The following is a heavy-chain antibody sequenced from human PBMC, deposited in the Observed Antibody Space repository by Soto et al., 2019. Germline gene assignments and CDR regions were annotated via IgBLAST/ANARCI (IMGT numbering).Heavy chain of an antibody. Sequence: PSETLSLTCAVYGGSFSGYYWSWIRQPPGKGLEWIGEVNHSGSTNYNPSLKSRVTMSVDTSKNQFSLKLSSVTAADTAVYYCARVAPYCSGGSCYYRYYYYMDVWGKGTTVTVSS. J-gene: IGHJ6*03. V-gene: IGHV4-34*01. CDR2: VNHSGST. CDR1: GGSFSGYY. CDR3: ARVAPYCSGGSCYYRYYYYMDV. D-gene: IGHD2-15*01.